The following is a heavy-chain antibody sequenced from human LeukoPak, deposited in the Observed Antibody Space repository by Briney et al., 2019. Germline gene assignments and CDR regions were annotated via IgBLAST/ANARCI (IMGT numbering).Heavy chain of an antibody. D-gene: IGHD2-15*01. V-gene: IGHV4-39*06. CDR1: SGSISSNNHF. Sequence: SETLSLTCTVSSGSISSNNHFWGWIRQSQGKGLVWIVNIDYSGRTKFNQSLKHQLSISVQTSKKQFNLKPNCVTPADTAVYYCVRDRQHCTGGNCYSEDLPDSWGQGIRVIVSS. CDR2: IDYSGRT. J-gene: IGHJ4*02. CDR3: VRDRQHCTGGNCYSEDLPDS.